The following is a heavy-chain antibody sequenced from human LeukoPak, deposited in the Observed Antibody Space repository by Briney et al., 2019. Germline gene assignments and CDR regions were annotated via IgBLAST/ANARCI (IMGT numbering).Heavy chain of an antibody. J-gene: IGHJ3*02. V-gene: IGHV2-5*02. CDR3: ALSYYYGSGLIDAFDI. CDR2: VYRDGDK. D-gene: IGHD3-10*01. Sequence: GPTLVKPTQTLTLTCTFSGFSLTTRGVGVGCIRQAPGKALEWLALVYRDGDKRYSPSLKSRLTFTKDTSKNQMVLRMTNMEPVDTGTYYCALSYYYGSGLIDAFDIWGQGTTVTVSS. CDR1: GFSLTTRGVG.